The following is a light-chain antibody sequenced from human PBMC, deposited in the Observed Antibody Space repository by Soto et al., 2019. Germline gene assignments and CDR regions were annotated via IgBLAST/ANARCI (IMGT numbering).Light chain of an antibody. Sequence: QSALTQPASVSGSPGQSITISCTGASSDVGFYSFVSWYQQTPGKPPKLIIFEVTHRPSGVSDRFSGSKSGNTASLTISGLQAEDEADYYCSSYRSSSTPVVFGGGTKLTVL. V-gene: IGLV2-14*01. CDR3: SSYRSSSTPVV. J-gene: IGLJ2*01. CDR2: EVT. CDR1: SSDVGFYSF.